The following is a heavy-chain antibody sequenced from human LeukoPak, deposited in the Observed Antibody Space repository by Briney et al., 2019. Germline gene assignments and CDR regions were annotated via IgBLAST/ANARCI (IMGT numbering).Heavy chain of an antibody. V-gene: IGHV3-7*05. Sequence: GGSLRLSCAGSGFTFSNYWMSWVRQAPGKGLEWVANMKKDGSEKYYVDSVKGRLTISRDNAKHSLYLQMDSLRAEDTAVYYCTRDEFWGQGTMVTVSS. CDR2: MKKDGSEK. CDR1: GFTFSNYW. CDR3: TRDEF. J-gene: IGHJ3*01.